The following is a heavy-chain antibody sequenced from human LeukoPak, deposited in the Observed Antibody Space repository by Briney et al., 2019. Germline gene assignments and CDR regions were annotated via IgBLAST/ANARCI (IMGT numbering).Heavy chain of an antibody. CDR2: IYYSGST. CDR1: GGSSSSSSSY. Sequence: SETLSLTCTVSGGSSSSSSSYWGWFRQPQGKGLEWIGSIYYSGSTYYNPSLKSRVTISVDTSKNQFSLKLSSVTAADTAVYYCARSGGYSSPLGYWGQGTLVTVSS. D-gene: IGHD6-13*01. J-gene: IGHJ4*02. V-gene: IGHV4-39*07. CDR3: ARSGGYSSPLGY.